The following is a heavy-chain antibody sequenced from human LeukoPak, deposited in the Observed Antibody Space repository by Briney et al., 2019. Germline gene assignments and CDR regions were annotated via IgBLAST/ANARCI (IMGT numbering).Heavy chain of an antibody. CDR1: GGTFSSYA. D-gene: IGHD3/OR15-3a*01. V-gene: IGHV1-69*13. Sequence: SVKVSCKASGGTFSSYAISWVRQAPGQGLEWMGGIIPIFATANYAQKFQGRVTITADESTSTAYMELSSLRSEDTAVYYCARDLTLDDYYYGMDVWGQGTTVTVSS. J-gene: IGHJ6*02. CDR3: ARDLTLDDYYYGMDV. CDR2: IIPIFATA.